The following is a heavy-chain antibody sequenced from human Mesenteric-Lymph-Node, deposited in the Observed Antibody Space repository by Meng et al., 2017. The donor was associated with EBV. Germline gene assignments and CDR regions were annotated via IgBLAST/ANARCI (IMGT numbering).Heavy chain of an antibody. D-gene: IGHD3-10*01. CDR2: IFDGDDNT. CDR1: GYPFSSHA. Sequence: QARDEVKNPGASVKISCKPAGYPFSSHAMQWVRQAPRQKLEWMGWIFDGDDNTKYSQKFQGIVTITRDTSASTVYMELTSLRSEDTAVYYCARDPLLVRGAFPPDYWGQGTLVTVSS. CDR3: ARDPLLVRGAFPPDY. V-gene: IGHV1-3*01. J-gene: IGHJ4*02.